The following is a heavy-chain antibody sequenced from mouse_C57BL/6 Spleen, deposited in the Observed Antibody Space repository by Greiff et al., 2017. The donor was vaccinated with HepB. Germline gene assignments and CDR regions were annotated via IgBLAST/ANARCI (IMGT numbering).Heavy chain of an antibody. V-gene: IGHV4-1*01. CDR3: ARGGTEGYFDV. Sequence: AASGVDFSRYWMSWVRRAPGKGLEWIGEINPDSSTINYAPSLKDKFIISRDNAKNTLYLQMSKVRPEDTALYYCARGGTEGYFDVWGTGTTVTVSS. J-gene: IGHJ1*03. CDR2: INPDSSTI. D-gene: IGHD3-3*01. CDR1: GVDFSRYW.